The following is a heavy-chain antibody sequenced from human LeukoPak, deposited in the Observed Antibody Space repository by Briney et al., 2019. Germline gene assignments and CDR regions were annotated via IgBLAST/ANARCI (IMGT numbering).Heavy chain of an antibody. V-gene: IGHV3-30*18. D-gene: IGHD2-2*01. CDR3: AKASWDEGLYYYFDY. CDR1: GFTFSSYG. CDR2: ISYDGSNK. J-gene: IGHJ4*02. Sequence: GGSLRLSCAASGFTFSSYGMHWVRQAPGKGLEWVAVISYDGSNKYYADSVKGRFTISRDNSKNTLYLQMNSLRAEDTAVYYCAKASWDEGLYYYFDYWGQGTLVTVSS.